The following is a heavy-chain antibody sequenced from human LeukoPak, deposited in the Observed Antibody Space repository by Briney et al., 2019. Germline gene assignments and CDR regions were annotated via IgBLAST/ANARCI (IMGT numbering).Heavy chain of an antibody. CDR2: INPNDGST. J-gene: IGHJ4*02. D-gene: IGHD3-22*01. Sequence: ASVKVSCKASGYTFTAYHMHWVRQAPGQGLEWMGIINPNDGSTNYAQRFQGRVTMTRDRSTSTVYMELSSLRSEDTAVYYYARGIQIDSSVYYAGHFDYWGQGTLVTVSS. CDR3: ARGIQIDSSVYYAGHFDY. V-gene: IGHV1-46*01. CDR1: GYTFTAYH.